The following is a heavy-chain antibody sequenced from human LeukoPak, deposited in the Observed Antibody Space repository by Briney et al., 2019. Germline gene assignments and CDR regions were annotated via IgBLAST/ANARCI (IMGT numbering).Heavy chain of an antibody. V-gene: IGHV4-59*12. J-gene: IGHJ5*02. CDR2: IYYSGST. D-gene: IGHD3-3*01. CDR1: GGSISSYY. CDR3: ARAIRFLEWLLYSYWFDP. Sequence: SETLSLTCTVSGGSISSYYWSWIRQPPGKGLEWIGYIYYSGSTNYNPSLKSRVTISVDKSKNQFSLKLSSVTAADTAVYYCARAIRFLEWLLYSYWFDPWGQGTLVTVSS.